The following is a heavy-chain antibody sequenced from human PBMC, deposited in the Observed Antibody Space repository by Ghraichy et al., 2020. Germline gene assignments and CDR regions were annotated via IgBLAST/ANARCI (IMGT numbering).Heavy chain of an antibody. CDR3: ARALQTMVAATDNWFDP. CDR1: GGSFSGYY. J-gene: IGHJ5*01. V-gene: IGHV4-34*01. CDR2: INHSGST. Sequence: SETLSLTCAVSGGSFSGYYWSWIRQPPGKGLEWIGEINHSGSTNYNPSLKSRVTISVDTSNNQFSLKLSSVTAADTAVYYCARALQTMVAATDNWFDPWGQGTLVTVSS. D-gene: IGHD2-15*01.